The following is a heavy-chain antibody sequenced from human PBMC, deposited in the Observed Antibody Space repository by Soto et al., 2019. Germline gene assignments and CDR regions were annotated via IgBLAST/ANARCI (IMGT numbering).Heavy chain of an antibody. CDR3: ARASITIFGVVRSPGNYGMDV. Sequence: PSETLSLTCTVSGGSISSGGYYWSWIRQHPWKGLEWIGYIYYSGSTYYNPSLKSRVTISVDTSKNQFSLKLSSVTAADTAVYYCARASITIFGVVRSPGNYGMDVWGQGXTVTVYS. V-gene: IGHV4-31*03. CDR1: GGSISSGGYY. CDR2: IYYSGST. D-gene: IGHD3-3*01. J-gene: IGHJ6*02.